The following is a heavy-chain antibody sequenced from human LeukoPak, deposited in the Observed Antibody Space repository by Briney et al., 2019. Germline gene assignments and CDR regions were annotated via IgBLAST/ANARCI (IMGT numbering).Heavy chain of an antibody. CDR1: GYTFNFYY. CDR2: INPNSGGT. CDR3: AREGFCSGTNCPAVY. Sequence: ASVKVSCKASGYTFNFYYVHWVRQAPGQGLEWMGIINPNSGGTTYAQKFQGRVTLTGDASASTVFMELSSLTSEDTAVYYCAREGFCSGTNCPAVYWGQGTLVTVSS. J-gene: IGHJ4*02. D-gene: IGHD2-2*01. V-gene: IGHV1-46*02.